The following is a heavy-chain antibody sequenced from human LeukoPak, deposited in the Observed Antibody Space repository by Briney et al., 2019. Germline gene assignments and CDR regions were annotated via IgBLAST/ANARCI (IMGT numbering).Heavy chain of an antibody. CDR3: AREKYYYDSSGYYRWFDP. Sequence: SVKVSCKASGGTFSSYAISWVRQAPGQGLEWMGRIIPILGIANYAQKFQGRVTITADKSTSTAYMELSSLRSEDTAVYYCAREKYYYDSSGYYRWFDPWGQGTLVTVSS. J-gene: IGHJ5*02. CDR1: GGTFSSYA. D-gene: IGHD3-22*01. V-gene: IGHV1-69*04. CDR2: IIPILGIA.